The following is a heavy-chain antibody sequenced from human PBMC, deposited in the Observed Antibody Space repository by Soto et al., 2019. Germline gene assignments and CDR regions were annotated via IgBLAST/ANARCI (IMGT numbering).Heavy chain of an antibody. V-gene: IGHV1-2*02. Sequence: QVQLVQSGAEVKKPGASVKVSCKASRYSLIDYYIHWVRQAPGQGLDWMGWIKSNSGGTKYSQKFQGRVTMTRDTSLSTVYIELSRLTSDDTAVYYCAREDYNWNDYYYYGMDVWGQGTTVIVSS. CDR1: RYSLIDYY. J-gene: IGHJ6*02. D-gene: IGHD1-1*01. CDR2: IKSNSGGT. CDR3: AREDYNWNDYYYYGMDV.